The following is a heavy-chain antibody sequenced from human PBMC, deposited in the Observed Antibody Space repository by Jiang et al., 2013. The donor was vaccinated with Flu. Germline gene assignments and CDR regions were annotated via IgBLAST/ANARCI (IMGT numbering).Heavy chain of an antibody. Sequence: LLKPSETLSLTCTVSGGSISSYYWSWIRQPPGKGLEWIGYIYYSGSTNYNPSLKSRVTISVDTSKNQFSLKLGSVTAADTAVYYCARMAANNPTYYYGMDVWGQGTTVTVSS. CDR3: ARMAANNPTYYYGMDV. CDR1: GGSISSYY. J-gene: IGHJ6*02. V-gene: IGHV4-59*08. D-gene: IGHD1-26*01. CDR2: IYYSGST.